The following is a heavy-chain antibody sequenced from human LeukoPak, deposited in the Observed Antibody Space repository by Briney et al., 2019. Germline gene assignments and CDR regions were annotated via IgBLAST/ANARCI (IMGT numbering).Heavy chain of an antibody. CDR1: GGSISGYY. CDR3: VRNTLGHYDAFDI. CDR2: IYYSGSI. J-gene: IGHJ3*02. Sequence: PETLSLTCTVSGGSISGYYWSWTRQPPGKGLEWIGYIYYSGSINYNSSLKSRVTISVDTSRNQFSLKLSSMTAADTAVYYCVRNTLGHYDAFDIWGQGTMVTVSS. D-gene: IGHD1/OR15-1a*01. V-gene: IGHV4-59*01.